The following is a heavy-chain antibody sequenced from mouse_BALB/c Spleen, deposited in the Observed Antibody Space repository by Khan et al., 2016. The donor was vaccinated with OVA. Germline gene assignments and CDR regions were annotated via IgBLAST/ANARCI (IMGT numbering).Heavy chain of an antibody. J-gene: IGHJ2*01. CDR2: ISYSGST. Sequence: EVQLQESGPGLVKPSQSLSLTCTVTGYSITSDYAWNWIRQFPGNKLEWMGYISYSGSTSYNPSLKSRISITRDTSKNQFFLQLNSVTTEDTATYYCARSRPNASITSGCFDYWGQGTTLTVSS. CDR3: ARSRPNASITSGCFDY. D-gene: IGHD1-2*01. V-gene: IGHV3-2*02. CDR1: GYSITSDYA.